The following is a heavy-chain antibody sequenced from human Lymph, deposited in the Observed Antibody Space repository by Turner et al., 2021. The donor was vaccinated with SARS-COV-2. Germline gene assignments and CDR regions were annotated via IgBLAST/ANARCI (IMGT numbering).Heavy chain of an antibody. Sequence: EVQLVESGGGLVQPGGSLRLSCAASGLTVSSNYMNWVRQAPEKGLEWVSVIYSGGSTFYADSVKGRFTISRDNSKNTLYLQMHSLRAEDTAVYYCARDFREGAFDIWGQGTMVTISS. D-gene: IGHD3-10*01. V-gene: IGHV3-66*01. CDR3: ARDFREGAFDI. CDR1: GLTVSSNY. CDR2: IYSGGST. J-gene: IGHJ3*02.